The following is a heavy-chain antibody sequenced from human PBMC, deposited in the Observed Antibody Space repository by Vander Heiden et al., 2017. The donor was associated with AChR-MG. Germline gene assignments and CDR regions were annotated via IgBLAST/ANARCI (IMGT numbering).Heavy chain of an antibody. CDR1: GFPFSSYA. Sequence: VVQPGRSLRPSCAASGFPFSSYAMHWVRQAPGKGLEWVAVISYDGSNKYYADSVKGRFTISRDNSKNTLYLQMNSLRAEDTAVYYCARGGQQLGSFDYWGQGTLVTVSS. V-gene: IGHV3-30-3*01. D-gene: IGHD6-13*01. J-gene: IGHJ4*02. CDR3: ARGGQQLGSFDY. CDR2: ISYDGSNK.